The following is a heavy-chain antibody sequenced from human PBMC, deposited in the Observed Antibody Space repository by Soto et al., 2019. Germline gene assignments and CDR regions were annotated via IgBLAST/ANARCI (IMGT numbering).Heavy chain of an antibody. CDR1: GGSISSGGYY. J-gene: IGHJ4*02. Sequence: SETLSLTCTISGGSISSGGYYWSWIRQHPGKGLEWIGYIYYSGSTYYNPSLKSRVTISVDTSKNQFSLKLSSVTAADTAVYYCARLYGSGSYPFDYWGQGTLVTVSS. CDR3: ARLYGSGSYPFDY. CDR2: IYYSGST. D-gene: IGHD3-10*01. V-gene: IGHV4-31*03.